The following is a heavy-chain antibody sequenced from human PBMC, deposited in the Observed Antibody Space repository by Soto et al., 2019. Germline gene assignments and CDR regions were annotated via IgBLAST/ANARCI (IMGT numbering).Heavy chain of an antibody. Sequence: SETLSLTCTVSGGSISGNSHYWGWIRQPPGKGLEWIGSIFHSGSTKYSASLKSRVTISVDTSKDQFSLRLSSVTAADTAVYFCARLFTGNYKIDYWGHGTLVTVSS. D-gene: IGHD1-7*01. CDR3: ARLFTGNYKIDY. CDR1: GGSISGNSHY. J-gene: IGHJ4*01. V-gene: IGHV4-39*01. CDR2: IFHSGST.